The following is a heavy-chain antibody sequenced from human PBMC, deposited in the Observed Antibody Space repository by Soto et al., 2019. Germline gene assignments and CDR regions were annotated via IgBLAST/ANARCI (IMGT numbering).Heavy chain of an antibody. D-gene: IGHD3-10*01. Sequence: GGSLRLSCAASGFTFSSYSMNWVRQAPGKGLEWVSSISSSSSYIYYADSVKGRFTISRDNAKNSLYLQMNSLRAEDTAVYYCARGSPGGWFDPWGPGTLVTVCS. CDR2: ISSSSSYI. CDR3: ARGSPGGWFDP. V-gene: IGHV3-21*01. CDR1: GFTFSSYS. J-gene: IGHJ5*02.